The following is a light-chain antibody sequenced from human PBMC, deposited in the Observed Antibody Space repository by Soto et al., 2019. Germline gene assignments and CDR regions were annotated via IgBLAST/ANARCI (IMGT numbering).Light chain of an antibody. Sequence: VMTQSPATLSVSPGERATLSCRASESVSSNVAWYQQRPGQAPRLLIYGASTRATETPVRFRGSGSGTDFTLTISRLEPEDFAVYYCQQYGSSGTFGQGTKVDIK. CDR1: ESVSSN. V-gene: IGKV3-20*01. J-gene: IGKJ1*01. CDR2: GAS. CDR3: QQYGSSGT.